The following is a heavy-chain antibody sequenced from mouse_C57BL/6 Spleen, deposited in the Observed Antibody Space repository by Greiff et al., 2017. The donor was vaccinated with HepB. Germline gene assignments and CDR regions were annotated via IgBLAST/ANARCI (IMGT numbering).Heavy chain of an antibody. Sequence: EVHLVESGPELVKPGDSVKISCKASGYSFTGYFMNWVMQSHGKSLEWIGRINPYNGDTFYNQKFKGKATLTVDKSSSTAHMELRSLTSEDSAVYYCARYYGSRFDYWGQGTTLTVSS. CDR3: ARYYGSRFDY. V-gene: IGHV1-20*01. CDR1: GYSFTGYF. J-gene: IGHJ2*01. CDR2: INPYNGDT. D-gene: IGHD1-1*01.